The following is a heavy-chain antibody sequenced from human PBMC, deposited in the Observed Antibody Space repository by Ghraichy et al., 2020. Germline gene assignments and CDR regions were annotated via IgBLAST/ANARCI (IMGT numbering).Heavy chain of an antibody. J-gene: IGHJ5*02. CDR3: ASVTMVQGTQRFDP. CDR1: GYTFTGYY. CDR2: INPNSGGT. V-gene: IGHV1-2*06. D-gene: IGHD3-10*01. Sequence: ASVKVSCKASGYTFTGYYMHWVRQAPGQGLEWMGRINPNSGGTNYAQKFQGRVTMTRDTSISTAYMELSRLRSDDTAVYYCASVTMVQGTQRFDPWGQGTLVTVSS.